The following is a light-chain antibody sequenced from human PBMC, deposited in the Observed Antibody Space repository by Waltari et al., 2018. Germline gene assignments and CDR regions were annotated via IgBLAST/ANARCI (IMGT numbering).Light chain of an antibody. Sequence: DIQMTQSPSSLSASVGDRVTITCRASQSISHYLNWYQQKPGKAPKLLISAASSLQSGVPSRFSGSGSGTDFTLTISSLQPEDVATYYCQQSYSTPYTFGQGTKLEIK. CDR1: QSISHY. J-gene: IGKJ2*01. CDR2: AAS. CDR3: QQSYSTPYT. V-gene: IGKV1-39*01.